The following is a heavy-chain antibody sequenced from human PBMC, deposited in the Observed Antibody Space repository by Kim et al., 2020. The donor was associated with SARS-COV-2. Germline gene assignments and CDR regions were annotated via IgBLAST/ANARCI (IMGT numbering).Heavy chain of an antibody. CDR2: LHYSGST. J-gene: IGHJ3*02. D-gene: IGHD6-13*01. V-gene: IGHV4-59*08. Sequence: SETLSLTCTVSGGSISSYYWSWIRQPPGQGLEWIGYLHYSGSTDYNPSLKSRVTILVDTSKNQISLKLSSVPAADTAVYYCARTPSPYSSTWYYDIWGQGTMVTVSS. CDR1: GGSISSYY. CDR3: ARTPSPYSSTWYYDI.